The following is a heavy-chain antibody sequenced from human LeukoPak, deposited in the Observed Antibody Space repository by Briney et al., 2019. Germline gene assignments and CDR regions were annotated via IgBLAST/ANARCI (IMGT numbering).Heavy chain of an antibody. V-gene: IGHV5-51*01. CDR1: GYSFTSYW. CDR2: IYPGDSDT. CDR3: AVGGSGSYYPYDWFDP. D-gene: IGHD3-10*01. Sequence: GESLKIFCKGSGYSFTSYWIGWVRQMPGKGLEWMGIIYPGDSDTRYSPSFQGQVTISADKSISTAYLQWSSLKASDTAMYYCAVGGSGSYYPYDWFDPWGQGTLVTVSS. J-gene: IGHJ5*02.